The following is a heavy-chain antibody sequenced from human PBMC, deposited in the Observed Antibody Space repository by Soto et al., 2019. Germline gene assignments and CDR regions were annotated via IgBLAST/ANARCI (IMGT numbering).Heavy chain of an antibody. J-gene: IGHJ4*02. CDR3: SRDRSLVVPN. CDR1: GYIFTDYA. Sequence: QVQLVQSGAEVKKLGASVRVSCKASGYIFTDYAIHWVRQAPGQRLEWMGWINTGTDKTEYSQTFQGRVTFTMDASANTAYMELSSLRSEDTAVYYCSRDRSLVVPNWGQGTLVTVSS. D-gene: IGHD2-15*01. V-gene: IGHV1-3*04. CDR2: INTGTDKT.